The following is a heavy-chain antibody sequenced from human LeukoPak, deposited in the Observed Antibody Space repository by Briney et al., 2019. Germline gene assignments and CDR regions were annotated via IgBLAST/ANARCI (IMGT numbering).Heavy chain of an antibody. Sequence: SQTLSLTCTVSGGSISSGDYYWSWIRQPPGMGLEWIGYFYYSGSTNYNPSLKSRVTISVDMSKKQFSLKLSSVTAADTAVYYCARVRRQSGYDSLDYWGQGTLVTVSS. V-gene: IGHV4-30-4*01. D-gene: IGHD5-12*01. CDR2: FYYSGST. CDR1: GGSISSGDYY. J-gene: IGHJ4*02. CDR3: ARVRRQSGYDSLDY.